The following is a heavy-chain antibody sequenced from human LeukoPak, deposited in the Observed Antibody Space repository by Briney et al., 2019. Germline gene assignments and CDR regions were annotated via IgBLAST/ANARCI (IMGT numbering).Heavy chain of an antibody. CDR2: IYYSGST. D-gene: IGHD3-16*01. CDR3: ARFTPQGYGWGGYNRFDP. J-gene: IGHJ5*02. V-gene: IGHV4-59*01. Sequence: PSETLSLTCAVYGGSFSGYYWSWIRQPPGKGLEWIGYIYYSGSTNYNPSLKSRVTISVDTSKNQFSLNLTSVTAADTAVYYCARFTPQGYGWGGYNRFDPWGQGTLATVSS. CDR1: GGSFSGYY.